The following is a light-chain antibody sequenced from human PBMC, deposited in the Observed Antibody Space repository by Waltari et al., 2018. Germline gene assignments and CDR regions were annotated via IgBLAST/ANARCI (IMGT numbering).Light chain of an antibody. CDR3: QQYNRWPPIT. CDR2: DAS. J-gene: IGKJ5*01. V-gene: IGKV3-15*01. Sequence: EVVMTQSPATLSLSPAERSTRSCRASQSITTNLAWYQHRPGQAPRLLIYDASPRATSVPAIFSGSVSGTEFTLTISSLQSEDFAVYYCQQYNRWPPITFGQGTRLAIK. CDR1: QSITTN.